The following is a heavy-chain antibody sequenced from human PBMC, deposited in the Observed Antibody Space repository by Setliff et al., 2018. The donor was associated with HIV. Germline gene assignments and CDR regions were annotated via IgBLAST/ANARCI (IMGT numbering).Heavy chain of an antibody. J-gene: IGHJ6*03. D-gene: IGHD4-17*01. CDR2: ISSKRTSI. Sequence: GGSLRLSCETSGFTFGDFCMNWVRQAPGKGLEWISYISSKRTSIYYADSVKGRFTISRDNDRNSLYLQMNGLRAEDTAVYYCARGPTTVTNYYYYYMDVWGKGTTGTVS. V-gene: IGHV3-48*01. CDR3: ARGPTTVTNYYYYYMDV. CDR1: GFTFGDFC.